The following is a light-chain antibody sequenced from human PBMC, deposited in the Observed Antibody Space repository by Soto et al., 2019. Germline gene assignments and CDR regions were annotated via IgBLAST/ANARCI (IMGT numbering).Light chain of an antibody. CDR3: SSYAGSYTVV. CDR2: DVS. CDR1: SNDVGGYNF. Sequence: QSALTQPRSVSGSPGQSVTISCTGTSNDVGGYNFVSWYQQHPGKVPKLFIYDVSRRPSGVPDRFSGSKSGNTDSLTISGLQAEDEADYYCSSYAGSYTVVFGGGTKVTVL. J-gene: IGLJ2*01. V-gene: IGLV2-11*01.